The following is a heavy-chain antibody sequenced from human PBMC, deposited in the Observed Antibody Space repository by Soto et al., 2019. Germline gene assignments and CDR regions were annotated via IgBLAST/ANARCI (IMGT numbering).Heavy chain of an antibody. CDR2: ISGSGSST. CDR1: GFSFAGYA. D-gene: IGHD3-9*01. J-gene: IGHJ4*02. Sequence: GGSLRLSCAASGFSFAGYAVTWVRQAPGKGLEWVSAISGSGSSTYYADSVEGRFTISRDNSKNTLYLQMNSLRAGDAAVYYCAKTESFNGYYNAFDCWGQGTRVTVSS. V-gene: IGHV3-23*01. CDR3: AKTESFNGYYNAFDC.